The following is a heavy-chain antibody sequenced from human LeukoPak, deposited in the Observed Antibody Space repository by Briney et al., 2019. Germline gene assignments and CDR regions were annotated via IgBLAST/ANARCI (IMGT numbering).Heavy chain of an antibody. CDR3: ARDRYTSSWTAAFDF. Sequence: ASVKVSCKASGYTFTNYGITWVQQAPGQGPEWMGWINPSNGGTNYAQNFQGRVTVTWDTSMSTAYMELISLRSDDTAVYYCARDRYTSSWTAAFDFWGQGTLVTVSS. D-gene: IGHD6-13*01. CDR1: GYTFTNYG. CDR2: INPSNGGT. J-gene: IGHJ4*02. V-gene: IGHV1-2*02.